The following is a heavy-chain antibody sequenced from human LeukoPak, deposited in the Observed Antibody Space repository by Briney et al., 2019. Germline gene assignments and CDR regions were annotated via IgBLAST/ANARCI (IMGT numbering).Heavy chain of an antibody. Sequence: GGSLRLSCAASGFTFSSYSMNWVRQAPGKGLEWVSSISSSSSYIYYADSVKGRFTISRDNAKNSLYLQMNNLRAEDTAVYYCARVGGGWLVDYWGQGTLVTVSS. CDR1: GFTFSSYS. CDR3: ARVGGGWLVDY. CDR2: ISSSSSYI. D-gene: IGHD6-19*01. V-gene: IGHV3-21*01. J-gene: IGHJ4*02.